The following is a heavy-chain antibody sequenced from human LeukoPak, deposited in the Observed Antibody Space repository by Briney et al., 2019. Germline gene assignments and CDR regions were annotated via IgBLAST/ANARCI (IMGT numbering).Heavy chain of an antibody. CDR1: GFTVSSNY. V-gene: IGHV3-53*01. CDR3: ARWGNPWYYYYMDV. J-gene: IGHJ6*03. D-gene: IGHD3-16*01. CDR2: IYSGGST. Sequence: GGSLRLSCAASGFTVSSNYMSWVRQAPGKGLEWVSVIYSGGSTYYADSVKGRFTISRDNSKNTLYLQMNSLRAEDTAMYYCARWGNPWYYYYMDVWGKGTTVTVSS.